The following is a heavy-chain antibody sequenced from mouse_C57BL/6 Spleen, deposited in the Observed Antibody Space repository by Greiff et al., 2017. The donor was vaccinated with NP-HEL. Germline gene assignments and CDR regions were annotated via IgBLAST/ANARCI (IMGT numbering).Heavy chain of an antibody. V-gene: IGHV1-52*01. D-gene: IGHD2-1*01. CDR2: IDPSDSET. CDR3: ARGDGNYPSYYAMDY. Sequence: VQLQQPGAELVRPGSSVKLSCKASGYTFTSYWMHWVKQRPIQGLEWIGNIDPSDSETHYNQKFKDKATLTVDKSPSTAYMQLSSLTSEDSAVYYCARGDGNYPSYYAMDYWGQGTSVTVSS. CDR1: GYTFTSYW. J-gene: IGHJ4*01.